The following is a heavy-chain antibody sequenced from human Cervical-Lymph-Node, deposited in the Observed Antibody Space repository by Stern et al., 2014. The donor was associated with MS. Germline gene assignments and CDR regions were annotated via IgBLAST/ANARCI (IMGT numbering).Heavy chain of an antibody. Sequence: VQLEESGAEVKKPGASVKVSCKASGYAFSTYGISWVRQAPGQGLEWMGWISGYNGNTNYAQRRQGRVSMTTDTSTTTAYMELRSLRSDDTAVYYCARDHIRHFLVGWDAFDIWGQGTMVTVSS. D-gene: IGHD2-21*01. V-gene: IGHV1-18*01. CDR2: ISGYNGNT. CDR3: ARDHIRHFLVGWDAFDI. J-gene: IGHJ3*02. CDR1: GYAFSTYG.